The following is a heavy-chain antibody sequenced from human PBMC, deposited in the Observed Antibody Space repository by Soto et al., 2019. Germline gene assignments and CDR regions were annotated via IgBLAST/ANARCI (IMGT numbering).Heavy chain of an antibody. D-gene: IGHD3-22*01. J-gene: IGHJ4*02. CDR3: AKAGMNYYDNSGYGY. CDR2: ISGSGGST. CDR1: GFTFSSYA. Sequence: GGSLRLSCAASGFTFSSYAMSWVRQAPGKGLEWVSAISGSGGSTYYADSVKGRFTISRDNSKNTLYLQMNSLRVEDMAVYYCAKAGMNYYDNSGYGYWGQGTLVTVSS. V-gene: IGHV3-23*01.